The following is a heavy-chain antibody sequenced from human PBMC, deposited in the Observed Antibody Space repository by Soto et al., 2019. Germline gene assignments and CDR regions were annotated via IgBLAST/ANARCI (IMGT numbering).Heavy chain of an antibody. D-gene: IGHD5-18*01. J-gene: IGHJ6*02. CDR1: GGTFINSA. CDR2: IIPRFGTV. Sequence: QVQLVQSGAEVKKPGSSVKVSCKASGGTFINSAISWVRQAPGQGLEWMGGIIPRFGTVTYVQKFQGRVTIIADESTSTAYMELSSLRSDDTAVYYCATTSRLWLPYYYYAMDVWGQGTTVTVSS. CDR3: ATTSRLWLPYYYYAMDV. V-gene: IGHV1-69*01.